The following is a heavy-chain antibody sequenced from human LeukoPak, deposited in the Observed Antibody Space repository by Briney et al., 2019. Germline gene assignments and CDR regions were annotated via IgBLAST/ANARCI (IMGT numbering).Heavy chain of an antibody. V-gene: IGHV3-11*04. CDR3: ARAGEYDSSGYFDC. Sequence: PGRSLRLSCAASGFTFSDYYMSWIRQAPGKGLEWVSYISSSGSTIYYADSVKGRFTISRDNAKNSLYLQMDSLRAEDTAVYYCARAGEYDSSGYFDCWGQGTLVTVSS. CDR1: GFTFSDYY. J-gene: IGHJ4*02. D-gene: IGHD3-22*01. CDR2: ISSSGSTI.